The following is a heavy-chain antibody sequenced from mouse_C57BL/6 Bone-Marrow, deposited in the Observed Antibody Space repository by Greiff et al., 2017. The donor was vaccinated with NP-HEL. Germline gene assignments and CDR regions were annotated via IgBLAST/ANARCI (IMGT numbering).Heavy chain of an antibody. CDR1: GFTFSDFY. Sequence: EVKLMESGGGLVQSGRSLRFSCATSGFTFSDFYMEWVRQAPGKGLEWIAASSNKANDYTTEYSASVKGRFIVSRDTYQSILYLQMNALGAEDTASYYCARDGCYYGNWYFDVWGTGTTVTVSS. CDR3: ARDGCYYGNWYFDV. J-gene: IGHJ1*03. CDR2: SSNKANDYTT. V-gene: IGHV7-1*01. D-gene: IGHD2-1*01.